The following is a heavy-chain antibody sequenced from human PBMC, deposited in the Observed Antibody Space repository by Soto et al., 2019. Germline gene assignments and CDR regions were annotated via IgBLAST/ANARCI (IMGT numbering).Heavy chain of an antibody. CDR2: IYTSGST. CDR1: GGSISSYY. V-gene: IGHV4-4*07. D-gene: IGHD3-10*01. Sequence: PSETLSLTCAVSGGSISSYYWSWIRQPAGKGLEWIGRIYTSGSTNYNPSLKSRVTMSVDTSKNQFSLELSSVTAADTAVYYCARERITMVRGVIITWKIGYYFDYWGQGTLVTVSS. J-gene: IGHJ4*02. CDR3: ARERITMVRGVIITWKIGYYFDY.